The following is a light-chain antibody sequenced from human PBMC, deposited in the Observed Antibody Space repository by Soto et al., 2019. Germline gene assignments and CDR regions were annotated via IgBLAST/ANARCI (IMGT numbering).Light chain of an antibody. Sequence: EIVLTQSPGTLSLSPGERATLSCRASQSVSSSYLAWYQQKPGQAPRLLIYGASSRATGIPDRFSGSGSGTDFTLTITRLEPEDFAVYYCQQYGSSLVTFGQGPKVEIK. J-gene: IGKJ1*01. V-gene: IGKV3-20*01. CDR1: QSVSSSY. CDR2: GAS. CDR3: QQYGSSLVT.